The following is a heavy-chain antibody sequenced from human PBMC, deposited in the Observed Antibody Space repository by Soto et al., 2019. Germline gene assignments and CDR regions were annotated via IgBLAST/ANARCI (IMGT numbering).Heavy chain of an antibody. Sequence: GASVKVSCKASGYTFTGYYMHWVRQAPGQGLEWMGWINPNSGGTNYAQKFQGWVTMTSDTSISTAYMELSRLRSDDTAVYYCARTGTSSSWYDYWGQGTLVTVSS. CDR3: ARTGTSSSWYDY. V-gene: IGHV1-2*04. CDR2: INPNSGGT. D-gene: IGHD6-13*01. J-gene: IGHJ4*02. CDR1: GYTFTGYY.